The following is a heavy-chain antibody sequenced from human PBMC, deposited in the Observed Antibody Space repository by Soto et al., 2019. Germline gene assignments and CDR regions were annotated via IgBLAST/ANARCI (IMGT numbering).Heavy chain of an antibody. J-gene: IGHJ4*02. V-gene: IGHV4-59*01. CDR3: ARVDYYGAGTCLFDY. CDR2: ITDTETT. CDR1: GASMGRYY. D-gene: IGHD3-10*01. Sequence: SETLSLTCTVSGASMGRYYWSWIRQSPGKGLEWIGYITDTETTNYSPSLRSRVTISLEASKTQFSLTLSSVTAADTAVYYCARVDYYGAGTCLFDYWGPGTLVTVYS.